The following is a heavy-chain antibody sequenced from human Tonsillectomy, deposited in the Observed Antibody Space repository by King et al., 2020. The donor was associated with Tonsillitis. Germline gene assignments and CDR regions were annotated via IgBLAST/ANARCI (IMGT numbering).Heavy chain of an antibody. CDR2: ISGSVITT. D-gene: IGHD3-3*01. Sequence: VQLVESGGGLVQRGGSLRLSCAASGFTMSSYAMHWVRQAPGKGLEWVSAISGSVITTSYADSVKGRFTISSDTSHNTVYLQMNSLRADDTAVYYCAKGYDFWSGYWGECFHHWGQGTLVTVSS. V-gene: IGHV3-23*04. CDR1: GFTMSSYA. CDR3: AKGYDFWSGYWGECFHH. J-gene: IGHJ1*01.